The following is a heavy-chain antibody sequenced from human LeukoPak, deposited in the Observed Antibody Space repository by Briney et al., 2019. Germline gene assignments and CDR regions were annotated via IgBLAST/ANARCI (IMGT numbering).Heavy chain of an antibody. J-gene: IGHJ3*02. D-gene: IGHD3-10*01. CDR2: IKQDGSEK. CDR1: GFTFSSYW. V-gene: IGHV3-7*04. CDR3: ARGWFGELLDAFDI. Sequence: PGGSLRLSCVASGFTFSSYWMSWVRQAPGKGLEWVANIKQDGSEKYYVDSVKGRFTISRDNAKNSLYLQMNSLRAEDTAVYYCARGWFGELLDAFDIWGQGTMVTVSS.